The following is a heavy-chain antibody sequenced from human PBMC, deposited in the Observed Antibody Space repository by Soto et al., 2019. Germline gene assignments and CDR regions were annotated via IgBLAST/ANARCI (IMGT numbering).Heavy chain of an antibody. CDR3: ASGLITVAGTXNY. V-gene: IGHV3-30*03. CDR1: GFSFSSYG. J-gene: IGHJ4*01. Sequence: GGSLRLSCAASGFSFSSYGMHWVRQAPGKGLEWVAGISYDGSNKYYADSVKGRFTISRDNAKNTLYLQMNSLRADDTAVYYCASGLITVAGTXNYWGHGTLVTVSS. D-gene: IGHD6-19*01. CDR2: ISYDGSNK.